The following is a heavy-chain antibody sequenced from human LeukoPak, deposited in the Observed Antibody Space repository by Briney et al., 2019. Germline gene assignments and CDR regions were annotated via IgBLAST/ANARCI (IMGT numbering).Heavy chain of an antibody. Sequence: PEGSLRLSCAASGFTFSSYTMSWVRQAPGKGLEWVSTITTSDGNTYYADSVKGRFTISRDNSKNTLYLQMNSLRADDTALYYCAKDRGGITAADYWGQGTLVTVSS. V-gene: IGHV3-23*01. D-gene: IGHD6-13*01. CDR2: ITTSDGNT. CDR1: GFTFSSYT. CDR3: AKDRGGITAADY. J-gene: IGHJ4*02.